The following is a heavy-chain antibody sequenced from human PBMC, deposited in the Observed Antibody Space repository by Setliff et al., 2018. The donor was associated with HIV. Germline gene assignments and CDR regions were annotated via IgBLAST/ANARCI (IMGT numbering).Heavy chain of an antibody. CDR2: IGSSNHGI. Sequence: GGSLRLSCAASGFNFRSYGMTWVRQAPGKGLDWVAHIGSSNHGIHYTASVQGRFTVSRDNANNLLFLQMNNLRVEDTAVYYCAKQVSGYFDYWGQGALVTVSS. J-gene: IGHJ4*02. CDR3: AKQVSGYFDY. CDR1: GFNFRSYG. D-gene: IGHD3-10*01. V-gene: IGHV3-48*04.